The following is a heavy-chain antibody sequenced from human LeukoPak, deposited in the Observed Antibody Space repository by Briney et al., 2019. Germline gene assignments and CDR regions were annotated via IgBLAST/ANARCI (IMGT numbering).Heavy chain of an antibody. CDR1: GGTFSSYA. Sequence: GASVKVSCKASGGTFSSYAISWVRQAPGQGLEWMGGIIPIFGTANYAQKFQGRVTITTDESTSTAYMELSSLRSEDTAVYYCAREGQALYYFDYWGQGTLVTVSS. CDR2: IIPIFGTA. V-gene: IGHV1-69*05. CDR3: AREGQALYYFDY. D-gene: IGHD2-15*01. J-gene: IGHJ4*02.